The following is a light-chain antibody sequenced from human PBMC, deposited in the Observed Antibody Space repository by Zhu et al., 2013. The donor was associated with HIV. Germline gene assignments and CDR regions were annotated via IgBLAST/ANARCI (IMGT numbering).Light chain of an antibody. CDR2: WAS. CDR1: QSVLYSSNNKNY. Sequence: DIVMTQSPDSLAVSLGERATINCKSSQSVLYSSNNKNYLAWYQQKPGQPPKLLIYWASIREYGVPDRFVGSGSGTNFTLTITSLQAEDVAVYYCQQYVTTPFTFGPGTKVDIK. V-gene: IGKV4-1*01. J-gene: IGKJ3*01. CDR3: QQYVTTPFT.